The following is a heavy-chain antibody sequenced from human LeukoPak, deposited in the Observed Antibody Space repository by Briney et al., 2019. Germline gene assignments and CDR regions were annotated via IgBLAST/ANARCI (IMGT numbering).Heavy chain of an antibody. CDR2: IKPDGSEK. V-gene: IGHV3-7*05. Sequence: SGGSLRLSCAASGFTFSGYWMSWVRQAPGKGLEWVANIKPDGSEKYYVDSVKGRFTISRDNSKNTLYLQMNSLRGEDTAVYYCARAPFYYDSSNYPYFDYWGQGTLVTVSS. CDR3: ARAPFYYDSSNYPYFDY. CDR1: GFTFSGYW. J-gene: IGHJ4*02. D-gene: IGHD3-22*01.